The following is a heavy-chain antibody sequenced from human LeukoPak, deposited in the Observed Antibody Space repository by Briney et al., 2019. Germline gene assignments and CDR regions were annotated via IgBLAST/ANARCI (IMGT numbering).Heavy chain of an antibody. CDR2: IIPILGIA. CDR3: ARTHFEYSSSSGPEDY. D-gene: IGHD6-6*01. CDR1: GGTFSSYA. J-gene: IGHJ4*02. V-gene: IGHV1-69*04. Sequence: GASVKVSCKASGGTFSSYAISWVRQAPGQGLEWMGRIIPILGIANYAQKFQGRVTITADKSTSTAYMELSSLRSEDTAVYYCARTHFEYSSSSGPEDYWGQGTLVTVSS.